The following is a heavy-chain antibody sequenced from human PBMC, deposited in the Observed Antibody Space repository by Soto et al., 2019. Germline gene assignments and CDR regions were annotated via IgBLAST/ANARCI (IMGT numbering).Heavy chain of an antibody. CDR3: ARRRQGNYYYMDV. V-gene: IGHV4-4*02. Sequence: SETLSLTCAVSSGSISSSNWWSWVRQPPGKGLEWIGEIYHSGSTNYNPSLKSRVTISVDKSKNQFSLKLSSVTAADTAVYYWARRRQGNYYYMDVWGKGTTVPVSS. CDR2: IYHSGST. J-gene: IGHJ6*03. CDR1: SGSISSSNW.